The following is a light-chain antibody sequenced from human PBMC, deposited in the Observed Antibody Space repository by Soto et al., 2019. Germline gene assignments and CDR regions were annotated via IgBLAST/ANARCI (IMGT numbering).Light chain of an antibody. V-gene: IGKV3-20*01. Sequence: EFVLTQSPGTLSLSPGERATLSCRASQSVSSNFLAWYQQKPGQAPRLLIYGASTRATDTPGTFSGRGSGTEFTLTISSLRPEDFAVYYCQQYRSWPRTFGQGTKVDIK. J-gene: IGKJ1*01. CDR2: GAS. CDR3: QQYRSWPRT. CDR1: QSVSSNF.